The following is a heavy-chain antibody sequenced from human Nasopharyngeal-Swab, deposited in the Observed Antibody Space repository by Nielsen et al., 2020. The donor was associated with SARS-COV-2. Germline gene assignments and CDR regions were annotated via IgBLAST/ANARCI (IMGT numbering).Heavy chain of an antibody. CDR2: INSDGSST. CDR3: AIISHDYGDSFDY. Sequence: GESLKISCAASGFTFSSYWMHWVRQAPGKGLVWVSRINSDGSSTSYADSVKGRFTISRDNAKNTLYLQMNSLRAEDTAVYYCAIISHDYGDSFDYWGQGTLVTVSS. D-gene: IGHD4-17*01. CDR1: GFTFSSYW. V-gene: IGHV3-74*01. J-gene: IGHJ4*02.